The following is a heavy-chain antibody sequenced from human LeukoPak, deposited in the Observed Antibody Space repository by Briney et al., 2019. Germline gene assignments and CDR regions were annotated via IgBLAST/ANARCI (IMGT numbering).Heavy chain of an antibody. D-gene: IGHD3-9*01. J-gene: IGHJ4*02. CDR1: GFTFSSYA. V-gene: IGHV3-23*01. Sequence: GGSLRLSCAASGFTFSSYAMSWVRQAPGKGLEWVSSIRGSGGSTYYADSVQGRFTISRDNSKNTLYLQMSSLRAEDTAVYYCAKVSLTYDILTGYYPGYFDYWGQGTLVTVSS. CDR2: IRGSGGST. CDR3: AKVSLTYDILTGYYPGYFDY.